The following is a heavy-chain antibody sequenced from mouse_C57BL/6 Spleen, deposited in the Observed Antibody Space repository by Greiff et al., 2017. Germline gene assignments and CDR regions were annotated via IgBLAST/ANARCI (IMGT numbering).Heavy chain of an antibody. J-gene: IGHJ1*03. CDR2: INYDGSST. CDR1: GFTFSDYY. D-gene: IGHD2-10*01. CDR3: AREGPYSGYFDV. V-gene: IGHV5-16*01. Sequence: EVMLVESEGGLVQPGSSMKLSCTASGFTFSDYYMAWVRQVPEKGLEWVANINYDGSSTYYLDSLKSRFIISRDNAKNILYLQMSSLKSEDTATYYCAREGPYSGYFDVRGTGTTVTVSS.